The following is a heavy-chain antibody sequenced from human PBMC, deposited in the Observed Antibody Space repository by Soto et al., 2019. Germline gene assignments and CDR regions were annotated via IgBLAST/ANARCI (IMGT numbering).Heavy chain of an antibody. Sequence: QVQLQQWGAGLLKPSETLSLTCAVYGKSLSGYYWSWIRQPPGKALEWIGEINHSGNTNYNPSLKSRVTISVDTSKNHLFLNLSSVTAADTAMYYCARHHVRCRTIAGAAKFWGQGPLVTVSS. CDR1: GKSLSGYY. CDR3: ARHHVRCRTIAGAAKF. J-gene: IGHJ4*02. CDR2: INHSGNT. V-gene: IGHV4-34*01. D-gene: IGHD1-26*01.